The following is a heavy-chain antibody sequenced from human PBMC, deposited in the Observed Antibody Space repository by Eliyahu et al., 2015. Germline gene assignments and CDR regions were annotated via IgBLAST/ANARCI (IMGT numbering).Heavy chain of an antibody. V-gene: IGHV3-7*01. D-gene: IGHD5-24*01. CDR1: GFIFXTCW. J-gene: IGHJ5*02. CDR3: TRLNSWATIFFT. Sequence: EDQLVQSGGGLVQPGESLRLSCAASGFIFXTCWXXWVRQAPGQGLEWVASIKPDGTEEKYVDSVRGRFTISRDNAENTLYLQMDSLRADDTAVYYCTRLNSWATIFFTWGQGSLVTVSS. CDR2: IKPDGTEE.